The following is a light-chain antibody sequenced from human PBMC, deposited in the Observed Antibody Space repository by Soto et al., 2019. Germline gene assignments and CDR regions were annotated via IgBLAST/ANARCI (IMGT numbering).Light chain of an antibody. CDR2: GAS. V-gene: IGKV3D-15*01. CDR3: QQYNNWPQWT. J-gene: IGKJ1*01. Sequence: EIVMTQSPATLSVSPGETTRLSCRASQSINSDVAWYQQKVGQTPRLLIHGASTRATGIAARFSGSGSGTEFTLTISGLQSEDFATYYCQQYNNWPQWTFGQGTKVDI. CDR1: QSINSD.